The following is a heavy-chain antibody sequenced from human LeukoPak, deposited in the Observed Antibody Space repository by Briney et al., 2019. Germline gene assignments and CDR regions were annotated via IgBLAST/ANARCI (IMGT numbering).Heavy chain of an antibody. Sequence: GGSLRLSCAASGFTLSTYWMNWVRHAPGKGLVWVARINPNWRNITYADSVKGRFTISRDNAKNTVYLQMNSLLAEDTAVYYRVRDLVLVDTPGDDFDYWGQGTLVTVSS. D-gene: IGHD2-8*02. CDR3: VRDLVLVDTPGDDFDY. J-gene: IGHJ4*02. V-gene: IGHV3-74*03. CDR2: INPNWRNI. CDR1: GFTLSTYW.